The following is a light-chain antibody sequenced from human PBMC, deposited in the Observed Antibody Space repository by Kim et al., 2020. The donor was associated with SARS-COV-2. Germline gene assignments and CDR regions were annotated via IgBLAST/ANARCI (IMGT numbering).Light chain of an antibody. J-gene: IGLJ2*01. CDR2: TND. V-gene: IGLV1-44*01. CDR1: SSNIGSNT. Sequence: GQRVTISCSGGSSNIGSNTVNWYKQLPGTTPKLLIYTNDQRPSGVPDRFSGSKSGTSASLAIGGLQSEDEADYYCAAWDDSLNGVVFGGGTQLTVL. CDR3: AAWDDSLNGVV.